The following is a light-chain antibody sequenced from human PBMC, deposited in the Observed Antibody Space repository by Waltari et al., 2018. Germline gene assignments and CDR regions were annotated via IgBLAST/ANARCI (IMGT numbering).Light chain of an antibody. CDR1: QSVLYSSNNKNY. CDR2: WAS. J-gene: IGKJ4*01. CDR3: QQYYSTPLVT. Sequence: DIVMTQSPDSLAVSLGERATINCKSSQSVLYSSNNKNYLAWYQQKPGQPPKLLIYWASTRESGVPDRFSGSGSGTDFTLTISSLQAEDVAVYYCQQYYSTPLVTFGGGTNVEIK. V-gene: IGKV4-1*01.